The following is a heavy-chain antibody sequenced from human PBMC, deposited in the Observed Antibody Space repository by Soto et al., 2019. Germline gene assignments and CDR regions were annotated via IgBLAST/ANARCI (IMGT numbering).Heavy chain of an antibody. V-gene: IGHV2-5*02. J-gene: IGHJ4*02. D-gene: IGHD5-18*01. CDR1: GFSLSTSGVG. Sequence: QIALKESGPTLVKPTQTLTLTCTFSGFSLSTSGVGVGWIRQPPGKALEWLALIYWDDDKRYSPSLKSRLTITKDTSKNQVVLTMTNMDPVDTATYYCAHRLRGYSYGSQYYFDYWGQGTLVTVSS. CDR3: AHRLRGYSYGSQYYFDY. CDR2: IYWDDDK.